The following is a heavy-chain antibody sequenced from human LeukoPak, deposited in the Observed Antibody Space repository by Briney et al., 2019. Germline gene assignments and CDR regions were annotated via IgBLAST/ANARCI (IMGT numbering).Heavy chain of an antibody. Sequence: QVQLQESGPGLVKPSQTLSLTCTVSGGSISSYYWSWIRQPPGKGLEWIGYIYYSGSTNYNPSLKSRVTISVDTSKNQFSLKLSSVTAADTAVYYCARMRGSGWYWFDPWGQGTLVTVSS. CDR2: IYYSGST. CDR1: GGSISSYY. J-gene: IGHJ5*02. D-gene: IGHD6-19*01. V-gene: IGHV4-59*01. CDR3: ARMRGSGWYWFDP.